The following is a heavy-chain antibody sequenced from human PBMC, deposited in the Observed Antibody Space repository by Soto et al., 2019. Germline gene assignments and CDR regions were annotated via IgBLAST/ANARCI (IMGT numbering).Heavy chain of an antibody. J-gene: IGHJ4*02. V-gene: IGHV4-59*01. CDR3: ARVGYCGGDCSFPDY. CDR2: IYYSGST. D-gene: IGHD2-21*02. Sequence: KTSETLSLTCTVSGGSISSYFWSWIRQPPGKGLEWIGYIYYSGSTNYNPSLKSRVTISVDTSKNQLSLKLSSVTAADTAVYYCARVGYCGGDCSFPDYWGQGTLVTVSS. CDR1: GGSISSYF.